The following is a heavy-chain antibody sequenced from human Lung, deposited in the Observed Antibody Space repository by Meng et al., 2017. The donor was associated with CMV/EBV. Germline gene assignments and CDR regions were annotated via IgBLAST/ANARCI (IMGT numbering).Heavy chain of an antibody. CDR1: GFTFSSYS. V-gene: IGHV3-21*01. CDR2: ISSSSSYI. CDR3: ARAGGFHPTDY. D-gene: IGHD5-12*01. Sequence: GESLKISCAASGFTFSSYSMNWVRQAPGKGLEWVSSISSSSSYIYYADSVKGRFTISRDNAKNSLYLQMNSLRAEDTAVYYCARAGGFHPTDYWGQGTLVTGSS. J-gene: IGHJ4*02.